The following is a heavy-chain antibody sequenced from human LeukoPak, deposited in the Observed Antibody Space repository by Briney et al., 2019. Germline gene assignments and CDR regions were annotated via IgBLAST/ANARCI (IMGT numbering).Heavy chain of an antibody. V-gene: IGHV1-69*13. D-gene: IGHD3-10*01. Sequence: GASVKVSCKASGGTFSSYAISWVRQAPGQGLEWMGGIIPIFGTANYARKFQGRVTITADESTSTAYMELSSLRSEDTAVYYCARDAPYYYGSGSQKYYFDYWGQGTLVTVSS. CDR2: IIPIFGTA. CDR3: ARDAPYYYGSGSQKYYFDY. CDR1: GGTFSSYA. J-gene: IGHJ4*02.